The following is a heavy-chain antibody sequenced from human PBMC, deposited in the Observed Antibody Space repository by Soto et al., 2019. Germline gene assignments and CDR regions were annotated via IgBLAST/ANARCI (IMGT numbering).Heavy chain of an antibody. J-gene: IGHJ4*02. CDR1: GITFSSHV. V-gene: IGHV3-30*04. Sequence: QAQLVESGGGVVQPGRTLRLSCAASGITFSSHVMDWVRQTPDKGLEWVAVISDDGSKKYYADSVQGRLTISRDNSNSTLYLQMNSLRIEDTAVYYCARGYYTGWGHFDYWGQGALVTVSS. CDR2: ISDDGSKK. D-gene: IGHD6-19*01. CDR3: ARGYYTGWGHFDY.